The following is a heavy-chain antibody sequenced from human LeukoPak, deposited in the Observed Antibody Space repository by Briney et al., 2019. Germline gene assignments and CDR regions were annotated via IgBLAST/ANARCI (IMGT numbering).Heavy chain of an antibody. CDR2: IRYDGSNK. J-gene: IGHJ4*02. D-gene: IGHD3-3*01. Sequence: GGSLRLSCAASGFTFSSYGIHWVRQAPGKGLEWVAFIRYDGSNKYYADSVKGRFTISRDNSKNTLYLQMNSLKIEDTAVYYCARHPLFGVAYPYYFDYWGQGTLVTVSS. V-gene: IGHV3-30*02. CDR1: GFTFSSYG. CDR3: ARHPLFGVAYPYYFDY.